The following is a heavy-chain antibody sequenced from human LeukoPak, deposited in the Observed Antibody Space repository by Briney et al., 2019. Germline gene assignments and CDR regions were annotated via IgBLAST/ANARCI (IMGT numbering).Heavy chain of an antibody. CDR1: GITFSSYW. D-gene: IGHD2-15*01. Sequence: PGGSLRLSCVASGITFSSYWMHWVRQDPRKGLVWVSRINGDGRNINYADSVRGRFTISRDNAKNTLYLQMNTLRVEDTAVYYCARAAVVVAAKFDYWGQGTLVTVSS. V-gene: IGHV3-74*01. CDR3: ARAAVVVAAKFDY. J-gene: IGHJ4*02. CDR2: INGDGRNI.